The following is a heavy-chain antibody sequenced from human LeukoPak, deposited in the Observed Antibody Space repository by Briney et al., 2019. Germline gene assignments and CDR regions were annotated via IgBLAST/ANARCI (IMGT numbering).Heavy chain of an antibody. V-gene: IGHV3-23*01. CDR2: ISGSGGST. Sequence: GGSLRLSCAASGFTFSNYAMSWVRQAPGKGLDWVSAISGSGGSTYYADSVKGRFTISRDNSKNTLCLQMNSLRAEDTAVYYCAKDFTANYDFWSGYPHWGQGTLVTVSS. CDR3: AKDFTANYDFWSGYPH. D-gene: IGHD3-3*01. CDR1: GFTFSNYA. J-gene: IGHJ4*02.